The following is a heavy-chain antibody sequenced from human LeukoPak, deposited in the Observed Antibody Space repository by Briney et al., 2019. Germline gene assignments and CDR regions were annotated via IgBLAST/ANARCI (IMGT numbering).Heavy chain of an antibody. Sequence: PGGSLRLSCAASEFTFSSYSMNWVRQAPGKGLEWVSYITNSGNSKSYADSVKGRFTISRDNTKNSLYLQMNSLRAEDTALYYCAKEVGSGYTYYFDYWGQGTLVTVSS. V-gene: IGHV3-48*01. CDR2: ITNSGNSK. CDR1: EFTFSSYS. CDR3: AKEVGSGYTYYFDY. D-gene: IGHD3-22*01. J-gene: IGHJ4*02.